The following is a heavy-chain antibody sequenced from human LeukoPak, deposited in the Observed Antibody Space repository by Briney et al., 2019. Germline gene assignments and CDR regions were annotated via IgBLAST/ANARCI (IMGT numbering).Heavy chain of an antibody. Sequence: GASVKVSCKASGDTFTTYGITWVRQAPGQGLEWMGRIIPILGIANYAQKFQGRVTITADKSTSTAYMELSSLRSEDTAVYYCASSPDLGVVAATPGLVQYYYYGMDVWGQGTTVTVSS. V-gene: IGHV1-69*04. CDR3: ASSPDLGVVAATPGLVQYYYYGMDV. CDR2: IIPILGIA. J-gene: IGHJ6*02. CDR1: GDTFTTYG. D-gene: IGHD2-15*01.